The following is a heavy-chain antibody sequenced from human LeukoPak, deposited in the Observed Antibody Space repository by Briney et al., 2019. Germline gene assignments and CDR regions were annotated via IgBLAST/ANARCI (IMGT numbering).Heavy chain of an antibody. J-gene: IGHJ4*02. D-gene: IGHD5-24*01. CDR3: TSPPIDGYTLDY. CDR1: GFTFSNAW. CDR2: IKSKTDGGTT. Sequence: GGSLRLSCAASGFTFSNAWMSWVRQAPGKGLEWVGRIKSKTDGGTTDYAAPVKGRFTISRDDSKNTLYLQMNSLKTEDTAVYYCTSPPIDGYTLDYWGQGTLVTVSS. V-gene: IGHV3-15*01.